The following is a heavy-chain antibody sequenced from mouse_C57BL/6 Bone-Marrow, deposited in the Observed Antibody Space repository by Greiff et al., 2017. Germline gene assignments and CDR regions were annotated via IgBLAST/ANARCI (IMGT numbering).Heavy chain of an antibody. CDR1: GYTFTSYW. CDR2: IHPNSGST. Sequence: VQLQQPGAELVKPGASVKLSCKASGYTFTSYWMHWVKQRPGQGLEWIGMIHPNSGSTNYNEKFKSKATLTVDKSSSTAYMQLSSLTSEDSAVYYCASAYGSSFYYYAMDYWGQGTSVTVSS. J-gene: IGHJ4*01. CDR3: ASAYGSSFYYYAMDY. V-gene: IGHV1-64*01. D-gene: IGHD1-1*01.